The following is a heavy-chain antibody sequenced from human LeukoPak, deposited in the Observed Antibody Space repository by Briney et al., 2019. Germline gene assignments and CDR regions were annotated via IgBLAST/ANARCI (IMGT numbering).Heavy chain of an antibody. D-gene: IGHD3-9*01. J-gene: IGHJ4*02. CDR1: GYTFTSYG. V-gene: IGHV1-18*01. CDR2: ISAYNGNT. CDR3: ARGRDILTGYSALYYFDY. Sequence: GASVKVSCKASGYTFTSYGISWVRQAPGQGLEWMGWISAYNGNTNYAQKLQGRVTMTTDTSTSTAYMELRSLRSDDTAVYYCARGRDILTGYSALYYFDYWGQGTLVTVSS.